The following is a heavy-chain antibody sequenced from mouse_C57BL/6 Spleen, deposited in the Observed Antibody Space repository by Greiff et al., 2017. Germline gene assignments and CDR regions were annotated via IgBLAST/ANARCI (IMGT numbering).Heavy chain of an antibody. CDR1: GYTFTSYW. J-gene: IGHJ3*01. V-gene: IGHV1-64*01. CDR3: ATTGNNAWFAY. CDR2: IHPNSGST. Sequence: QVQLQQSGAELVKPGASVKLSCKASGYTFTSYWMHWVKQRPGQGLEWIGMIHPNSGSTNYNEKFKSKATLTVDKSSSTAYMQLSSLTSEDSAVYYCATTGNNAWFAYWGQGTLVTVSA. D-gene: IGHD4-1*02.